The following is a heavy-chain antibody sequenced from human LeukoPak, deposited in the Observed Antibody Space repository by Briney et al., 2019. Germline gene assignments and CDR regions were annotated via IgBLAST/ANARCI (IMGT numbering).Heavy chain of an antibody. CDR2: IYYRGNT. V-gene: IGHV4-59*11. CDR3: AREELAARRGAFDI. CDR1: GGSISSHF. Sequence: SETLSLTCTVSGGSISSHFWTWIRQSPGKGLEWIGYIYYRGNTNYNPSLRSRVTISVDTSKNQFSLRLTSVTAADTAVYYCAREELAARRGAFDIWGQGSVVSVST. J-gene: IGHJ3*02. D-gene: IGHD6-6*01.